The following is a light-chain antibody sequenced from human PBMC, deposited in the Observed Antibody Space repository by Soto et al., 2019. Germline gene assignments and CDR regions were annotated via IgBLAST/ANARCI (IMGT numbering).Light chain of an antibody. Sequence: NVLTQSPGTLSLSPVERSTLSCISSQSLSGNHLAWHQQKPGQTPRLLVYGASSRATGIPDRFSGSGSGTDFTLTISSLQSEDFAVYYCQQYNNWPRTFGQGTKVDIK. CDR1: QSLSGNH. J-gene: IGKJ1*01. CDR3: QQYNNWPRT. CDR2: GAS. V-gene: IGKV3-20*01.